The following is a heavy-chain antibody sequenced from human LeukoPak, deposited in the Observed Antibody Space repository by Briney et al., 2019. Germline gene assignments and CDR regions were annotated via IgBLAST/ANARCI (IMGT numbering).Heavy chain of an antibody. CDR2: ISYDGSNK. D-gene: IGHD2-15*01. Sequence: GGSLRLSCAASGFTFSSYAMHWVRQAPGKGLEWVAVISYDGSNKYYADSVKGRFTISRDNPKNTLYLQMNSLRAEDTAVYYCARDEALRGSWYPFDYWGQGTLVTVSS. J-gene: IGHJ4*02. CDR1: GFTFSSYA. V-gene: IGHV3-30*04. CDR3: ARDEALRGSWYPFDY.